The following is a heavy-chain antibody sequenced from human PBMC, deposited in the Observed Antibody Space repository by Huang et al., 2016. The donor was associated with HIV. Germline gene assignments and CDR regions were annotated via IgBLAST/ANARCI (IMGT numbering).Heavy chain of an antibody. CDR1: GGTFRNDA. CDR3: ARDRGYYGSGSFTL. V-gene: IGHV1-69*13. CDR2: MIPLFGTT. J-gene: IGHJ4*02. Sequence: QVRLVQSGAEVKKPGSSVRVSCKTSGGTFRNDAISWVRQAPGQGLEWMGGMIPLFGTTHHAQRFKGRCTVVADDSATTVHMDLNSLTSEDTAIYYCARDRGYYGSGSFTLWGQGTLVTVSS. D-gene: IGHD3-10*01.